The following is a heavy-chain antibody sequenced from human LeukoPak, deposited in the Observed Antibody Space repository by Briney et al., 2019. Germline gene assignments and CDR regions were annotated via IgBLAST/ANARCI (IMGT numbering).Heavy chain of an antibody. CDR2: IFYSGST. CDR1: GGSINNYY. Sequence: SETLSLTCTVSGGSINNYYWSWIRQPPGKGLEWIGYIFYSGSTDYNPSLRSRVTISLDMSKKQISLKLSSVTAADTAVYYCASSRFPDYSSYYALDVWGKGTTVTVSS. J-gene: IGHJ6*04. CDR3: ASSRFPDYSSYYALDV. V-gene: IGHV4-59*01.